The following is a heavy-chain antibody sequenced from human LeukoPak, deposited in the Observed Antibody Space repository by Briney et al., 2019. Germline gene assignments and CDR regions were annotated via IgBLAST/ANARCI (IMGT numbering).Heavy chain of an antibody. CDR3: ARDSRYSYGRGYFDY. J-gene: IGHJ4*02. V-gene: IGHV1-18*01. Sequence: ASVKVSCKTSGYTFSNYGFSWVRRAPGQGLEWMGWISAYNGNTDYAQKLKGRVTMTTDTSTSTAYMELGSLRSDDTAVYYCARDSRYSYGRGYFDYWGQGTLVTVSS. CDR2: ISAYNGNT. CDR1: GYTFSNYG. D-gene: IGHD5-18*01.